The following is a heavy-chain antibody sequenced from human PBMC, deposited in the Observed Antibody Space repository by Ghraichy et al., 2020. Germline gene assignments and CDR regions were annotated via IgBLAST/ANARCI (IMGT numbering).Heavy chain of an antibody. CDR2: ISNSGST. CDR3: AREGAASGTTFDS. Sequence: SETLSLTCTVSGGSVSSGNYYWTWIRQPPGKGLEWIGYISNSGSTNYNPSLKSRVSILIDTSKNQFSLKLNSMTAADTAVYFCAREGAASGTTFDSWGQGTLVTVSS. V-gene: IGHV4-61*01. J-gene: IGHJ4*02. D-gene: IGHD6-13*01. CDR1: GGSVSSGNYY.